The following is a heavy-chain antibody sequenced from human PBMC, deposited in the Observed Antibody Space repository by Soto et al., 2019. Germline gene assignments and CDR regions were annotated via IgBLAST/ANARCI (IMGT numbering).Heavy chain of an antibody. V-gene: IGHV4-34*01. Sequence: PSENLSLTCAVYGGSFSGYYWCWIRQPPGKGLEWIGEINHSGSTNYNPSLKSRVTISVDTSKNQFSLKLSSVTAADTAVYYCARGCLRGWGRRNYYYGMDVWGQVTTVT. CDR1: GGSFSGYY. D-gene: IGHD6-19*01. CDR2: INHSGST. J-gene: IGHJ6*02. CDR3: ARGCLRGWGRRNYYYGMDV.